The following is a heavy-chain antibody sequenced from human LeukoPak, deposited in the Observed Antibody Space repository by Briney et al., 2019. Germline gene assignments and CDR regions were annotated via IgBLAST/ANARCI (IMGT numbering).Heavy chain of an antibody. CDR1: GYTFTGYY. J-gene: IGHJ3*02. CDR3: ACTNYYGSGSYRKNDAFDI. D-gene: IGHD3-10*01. Sequence: ASVKVSRKASGYTFTGYYMHWVRQAPGQGLEWMGWINPNSGGTNYAQKFQGRVTMTRDTSISTAYMELSRLRSDDTAVYYCACTNYYGSGSYRKNDAFDIWGQGTMVTVSS. CDR2: INPNSGGT. V-gene: IGHV1-2*02.